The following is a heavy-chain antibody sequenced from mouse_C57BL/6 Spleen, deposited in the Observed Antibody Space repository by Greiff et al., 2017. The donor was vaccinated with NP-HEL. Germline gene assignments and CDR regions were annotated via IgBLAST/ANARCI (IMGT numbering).Heavy chain of an antibody. V-gene: IGHV1-26*01. J-gene: IGHJ3*01. D-gene: IGHD1-1*01. CDR3: AKIGSSYVAY. Sequence: EVQLQQSGPELVKPGASVKISCKASGYTFTDYYMNWVKQSHGKSLEWIGDINPNNGGTSYNQKFKGKATLTVDKSSSTAYMELRSLTSEDSAVYYCAKIGSSYVAYWGQGTLVTVSA. CDR1: GYTFTDYY. CDR2: INPNNGGT.